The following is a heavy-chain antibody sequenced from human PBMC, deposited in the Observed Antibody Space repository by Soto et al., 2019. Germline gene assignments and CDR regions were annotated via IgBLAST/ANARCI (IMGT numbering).Heavy chain of an antibody. CDR1: GYTFTSYA. CDR3: AREIVVPDARHFDY. CDR2: INAGNGNT. D-gene: IGHD2-15*01. J-gene: IGHJ4*02. V-gene: IGHV1-3*01. Sequence: QVQLVQSGAEVKKPGASVKVSCKASGYTFTSYAMHWVRQAPAQRLEWMGWINAGNGNTKYSQKFQGRVTITRDTSASTAYMELSSLRSEDTAVYYCAREIVVPDARHFDYWGQGTLVTASS.